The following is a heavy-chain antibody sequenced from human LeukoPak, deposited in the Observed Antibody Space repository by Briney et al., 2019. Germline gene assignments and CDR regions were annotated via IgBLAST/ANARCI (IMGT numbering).Heavy chain of an antibody. CDR2: ICNSGST. J-gene: IGHJ6*04. CDR1: GGSISSGSYY. D-gene: IGHD3-3*01. CDR3: ARESLGDYYDFWSVLRLGHYYGMDV. V-gene: IGHV4-61*02. Sequence: SETLSLTCTVSGGSISSGSYYWSWIRQPAGKGLEWIGRICNSGSTTYNPSLKSRVTISVDTSKNQFSLKLSSVNAADTAAYYCARESLGDYYDFWSVLRLGHYYGMDVWGEGTTVTVSS.